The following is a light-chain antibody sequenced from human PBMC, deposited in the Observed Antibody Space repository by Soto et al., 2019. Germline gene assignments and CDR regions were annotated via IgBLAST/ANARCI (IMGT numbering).Light chain of an antibody. J-gene: IGLJ1*01. Sequence: QSALTQPASVSGSPGQSITISCTGTSSDVGGYNYVSWYQQHPGKAPKLMIYEVSNRPSGVSNRFSGSKSGNTASLTISGLQAEDEADYYCSSYTSSSYCGFGSRTKVTAL. V-gene: IGLV2-14*01. CDR2: EVS. CDR1: SSDVGGYNY. CDR3: SSYTSSSYCG.